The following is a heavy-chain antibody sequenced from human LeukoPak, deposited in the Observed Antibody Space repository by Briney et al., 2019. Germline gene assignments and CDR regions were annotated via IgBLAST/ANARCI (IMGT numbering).Heavy chain of an antibody. V-gene: IGHV1-69*13. Sequence: SVTVSCKASGGTFSSYAISWVRQAPGQGLEGMGGIIPIFGTANYAQKFQGRVTITADESTSTAYMELSSLRSEDTAVYYCARGQLQPSWFDPWGQGTLVTVSS. D-gene: IGHD2-2*01. CDR3: ARGQLQPSWFDP. CDR2: IIPIFGTA. J-gene: IGHJ5*02. CDR1: GGTFSSYA.